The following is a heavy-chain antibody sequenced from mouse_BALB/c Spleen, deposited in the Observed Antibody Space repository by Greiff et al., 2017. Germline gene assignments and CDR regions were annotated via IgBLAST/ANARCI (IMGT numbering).Heavy chain of an antibody. D-gene: IGHD1-1*01. CDR1: GFTFSSFG. Sequence: EVKLVESGGGLVQPGGSRKLSCAASGFTFSSFGMHWVRQAPEKGLEWVAYISSGSSTIYYADTVKGRFTISRDNPKNTLFLQMTSLRSEDTAMYYCARQNYGSRGYFDYWGQGTTLTVSS. J-gene: IGHJ2*01. V-gene: IGHV5-17*02. CDR2: ISSGSSTI. CDR3: ARQNYGSRGYFDY.